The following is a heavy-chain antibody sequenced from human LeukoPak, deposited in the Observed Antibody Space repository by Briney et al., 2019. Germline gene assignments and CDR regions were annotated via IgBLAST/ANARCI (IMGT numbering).Heavy chain of an antibody. CDR3: AGEKFDI. Sequence: GGSLRLSCAASGFSFSKYAMDWVRQAPGKGLEWVAIISKDGSMRYYADSVKGRFTVSRDNSNNTLSLQMNSLKSEDTAVYYCAGEKFDIWGQRTMVTVSA. V-gene: IGHV3-30*04. J-gene: IGHJ3*02. CDR1: GFSFSKYA. CDR2: ISKDGSMR.